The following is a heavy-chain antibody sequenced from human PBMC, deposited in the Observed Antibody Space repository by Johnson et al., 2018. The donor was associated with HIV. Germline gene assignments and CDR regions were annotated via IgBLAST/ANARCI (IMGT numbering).Heavy chain of an antibody. V-gene: IGHV3-13*01. CDR2: IGTAGDT. D-gene: IGHD1-20*01. Sequence: VQLVESGGGVVQPGGSLRLSCAASGFTFSSYDMHWVRQATGKGLEWVSAIGTAGDTYYPGSVKGRFTISRDNSKNTLYLQMNSLRAEDMAVYYCARTNWNDGSGGAFDIWGQGTMVTVSS. CDR1: GFTFSSYD. J-gene: IGHJ3*02. CDR3: ARTNWNDGSGGAFDI.